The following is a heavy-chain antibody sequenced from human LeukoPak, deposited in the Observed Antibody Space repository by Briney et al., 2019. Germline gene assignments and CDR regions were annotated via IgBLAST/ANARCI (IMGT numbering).Heavy chain of an antibody. CDR3: ARFSAVAGKDY. Sequence: ASVKVSCKASGYTFTSYAMHWVRQAPGQGLEWMGRINPNSGGTNYAQKFQGRVTMTRDTSISTAYMELSRLRSDDTAVYYCARFSAVAGKDYWGQGTLVTVSS. J-gene: IGHJ4*02. V-gene: IGHV1-2*06. D-gene: IGHD6-19*01. CDR1: GYTFTSYA. CDR2: INPNSGGT.